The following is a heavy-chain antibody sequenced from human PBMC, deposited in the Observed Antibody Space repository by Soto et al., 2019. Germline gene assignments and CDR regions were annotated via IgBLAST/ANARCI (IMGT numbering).Heavy chain of an antibody. J-gene: IGHJ6*02. CDR1: GYTFTSYY. CDR3: ARYPNPYYYGMDV. CDR2: INPSGGST. Sequence: ASVKVSCKASGYTFTSYYMHWVRQAPGQGLEWMGIINPSGGSTSYAQKFQGRVTMTRDTSTSTVYMELSSLSSEDTAVYYCARYPNPYYYGMDVWGQGTTVTVS. V-gene: IGHV1-46*03.